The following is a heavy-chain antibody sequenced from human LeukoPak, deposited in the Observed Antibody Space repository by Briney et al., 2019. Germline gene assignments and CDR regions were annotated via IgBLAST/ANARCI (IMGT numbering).Heavy chain of an antibody. V-gene: IGHV1-18*01. Sequence: GASVKVSCKASGYTFTSYGISWVRQAPGQGLEWMGWISAYNGNTNYAQKLQGRVTMTTDTSTSTAYMELRSLRSDDTAVYYCARGEGGYSYGYKRYYMDVWGKGTTVTVSS. D-gene: IGHD5-18*01. CDR1: GYTFTSYG. J-gene: IGHJ6*03. CDR3: ARGEGGYSYGYKRYYMDV. CDR2: ISAYNGNT.